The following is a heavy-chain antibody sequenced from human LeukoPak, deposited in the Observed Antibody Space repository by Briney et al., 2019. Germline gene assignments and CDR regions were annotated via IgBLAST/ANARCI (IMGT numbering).Heavy chain of an antibody. Sequence: SETLSLTCTVSGGSITNGGYYWSWIRQPAGKGLKWIGRIYTTGNTNYNPSLKSRVTISLDTSKNQFSLKLSSVSAEDTALYYCARERLGGSYYRPVDYWGQGTLVTVSS. CDR3: ARERLGGSYYRPVDY. CDR2: IYTTGNT. V-gene: IGHV4-61*02. J-gene: IGHJ4*02. D-gene: IGHD1-26*01. CDR1: GGSITNGGYY.